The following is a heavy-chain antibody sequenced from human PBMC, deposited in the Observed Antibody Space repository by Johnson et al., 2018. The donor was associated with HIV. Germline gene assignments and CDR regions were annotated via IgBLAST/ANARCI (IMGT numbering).Heavy chain of an antibody. D-gene: IGHD4-17*01. Sequence: VQLVESGGGLVQPGGSLRLSCAASGFTVSSNYMSWVRQAPGKGLEWVSVIYSGGSTYYADSVKGRFTISRDNSKNTLYLQMNSLRAEDTAVYYCARRPDYGDYGDALDIWGQGTMVTVSS. CDR1: GFTVSSNY. J-gene: IGHJ3*02. V-gene: IGHV3-66*01. CDR3: ARRPDYGDYGDALDI. CDR2: IYSGGST.